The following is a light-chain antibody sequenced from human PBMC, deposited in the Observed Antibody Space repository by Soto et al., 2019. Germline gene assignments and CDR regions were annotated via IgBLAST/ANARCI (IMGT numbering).Light chain of an antibody. J-gene: IGKJ2*01. Sequence: DIQMTQSPSTLSASVGDRVTITCRASQSISSWLAWYQQKPGKAPQLLIYKASILENGVPSRFSGSESGTEFALLISSLQPDDSGSYYCQQYSSYKYTFGQGTKLEIK. CDR3: QQYSSYKYT. V-gene: IGKV1-5*03. CDR2: KAS. CDR1: QSISSW.